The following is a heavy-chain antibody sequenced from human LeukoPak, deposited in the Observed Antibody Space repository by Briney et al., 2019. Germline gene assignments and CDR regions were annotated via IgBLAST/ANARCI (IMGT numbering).Heavy chain of an antibody. CDR3: AKELRYFDWSDHPHDAFDI. Sequence: HPGGSQRLSCAASGFTFSSYAMSWVRQAPGKGLEWVSAISGSGGSTYYADSVKGRFTISRDNSKNTLYLQMNSLRAEDTAVYYCAKELRYFDWSDHPHDAFDIWGQGTMVTVSS. CDR2: ISGSGGST. D-gene: IGHD3-9*01. CDR1: GFTFSSYA. J-gene: IGHJ3*02. V-gene: IGHV3-23*01.